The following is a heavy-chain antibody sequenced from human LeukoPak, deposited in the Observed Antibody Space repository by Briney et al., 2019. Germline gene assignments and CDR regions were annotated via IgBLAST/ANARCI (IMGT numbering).Heavy chain of an antibody. Sequence: PGGSLRLSCAASGFTFTTYGMHWVRQAPGKGLEWVAVIWYGGSNKYYADSVKGRFTISRDNSKNTLFLQMNSLRAEDTAVYYCATEGALTGSNAAFDIWGQGTMVTVSS. CDR1: GFTFTTYG. V-gene: IGHV3-33*01. CDR2: IWYGGSNK. J-gene: IGHJ3*02. CDR3: ATEGALTGSNAAFDI. D-gene: IGHD3-9*01.